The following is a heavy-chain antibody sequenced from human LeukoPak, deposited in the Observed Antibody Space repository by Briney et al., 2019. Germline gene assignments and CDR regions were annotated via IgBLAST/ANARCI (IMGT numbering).Heavy chain of an antibody. CDR2: IYTRGST. V-gene: IGHV4-61*02. J-gene: IGHJ5*02. D-gene: IGHD2-2*01. CDR3: ARDNFQLQNGGWFDP. CDR1: GGSISSGSYY. Sequence: PSETLSLTCTVSGGSISSGSYYWSWIRQPAGKGLEWIGRIYTRGSTNYNPSLKSRVTISLDTSKNQFSLELSSVTAADTAVYYCARDNFQLQNGGWFDPWGQGALVTVPS.